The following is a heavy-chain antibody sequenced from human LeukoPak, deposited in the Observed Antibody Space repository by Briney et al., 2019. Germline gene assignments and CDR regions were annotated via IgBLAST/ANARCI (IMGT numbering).Heavy chain of an antibody. D-gene: IGHD3-10*01. Sequence: ASVKVSCKVSGYTLTELSMHWVRQPPGKGLEWMGGFDPEDGETIYAQKFQGRVTMTEDTSTDTAYMELSSLRSEDTAVYYCATDMGDYYHDAFDIWGQGTMVTVSS. V-gene: IGHV1-24*01. CDR2: FDPEDGET. J-gene: IGHJ3*02. CDR3: ATDMGDYYHDAFDI. CDR1: GYTLTELS.